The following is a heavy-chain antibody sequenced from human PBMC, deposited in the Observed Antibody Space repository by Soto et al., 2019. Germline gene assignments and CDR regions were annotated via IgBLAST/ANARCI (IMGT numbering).Heavy chain of an antibody. V-gene: IGHV4-34*01. CDR2: IYYSGST. CDR3: ASSNIAAAGFYYYGTDV. Sequence: PSETLSLTCAVHGGSFSDYYWSWIRQPPGKGLEWIGEIYYSGSTNYNPSLKSRVTISVDTSKDQFSLKLSSVTAADTAVYYCASSNIAAAGFYYYGTDVWGRGTTVTVSS. CDR1: GGSFSDYY. D-gene: IGHD6-13*01. J-gene: IGHJ6*02.